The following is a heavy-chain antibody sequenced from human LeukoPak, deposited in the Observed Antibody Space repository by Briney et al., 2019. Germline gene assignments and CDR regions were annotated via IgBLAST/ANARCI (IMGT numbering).Heavy chain of an antibody. D-gene: IGHD6-19*01. CDR3: ARVYSSGWYYLDY. CDR1: GFTVSSNH. CDR2: IYSGGST. Sequence: GGSLRLSCAASGFTVSSNHMSWVRQAPGKGLEWVSAIYSGGSTYYADSVQGRFTIARDNSKNTLYLRMNSLRAGDTAVYYCARVYSSGWYYLDYWGQGALVTVSS. V-gene: IGHV3-53*01. J-gene: IGHJ4*02.